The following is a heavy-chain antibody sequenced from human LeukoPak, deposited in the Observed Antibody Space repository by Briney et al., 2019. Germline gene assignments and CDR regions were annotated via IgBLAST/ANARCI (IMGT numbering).Heavy chain of an antibody. CDR1: GGSFSGYY. V-gene: IGHV4-34*01. CDR3: ARAHHDTMVRGVIITGNYYYYMDV. D-gene: IGHD3-10*01. Sequence: SETLSLTCAVYGGSFSGYYWSWLRQPPGKGLEWIGEINHSGSTNYNPSLKSRVTISVDTSKNQFSLKLSSVTAADTAVYYCARAHHDTMVRGVIITGNYYYYMDVWGKGTTVTVSS. J-gene: IGHJ6*03. CDR2: INHSGST.